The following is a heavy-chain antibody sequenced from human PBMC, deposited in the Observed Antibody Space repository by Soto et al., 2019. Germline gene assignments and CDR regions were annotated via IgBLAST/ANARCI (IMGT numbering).Heavy chain of an antibody. D-gene: IGHD3-3*01. Sequence: PGGSLRLSCAASGFTFSDHYMDWVRQAPGKGLEWVGRTRNKANSYTTEYAASVKGRFTISRDDSKNSLYLQMNSLKTEDTAVYYCARGRAPVDYDFWSSGWFDPWGQGT. CDR1: GFTFSDHY. V-gene: IGHV3-72*01. CDR3: ARGRAPVDYDFWSSGWFDP. CDR2: TRNKANSYTT. J-gene: IGHJ5*02.